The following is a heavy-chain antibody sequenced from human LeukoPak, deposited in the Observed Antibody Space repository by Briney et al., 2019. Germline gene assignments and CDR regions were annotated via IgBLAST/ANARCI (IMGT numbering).Heavy chain of an antibody. CDR2: ISYDGSNK. J-gene: IGHJ4*02. CDR3: AKDPYSSSSGGTVDY. CDR1: GFTFSSYA. V-gene: IGHV3-30-3*01. D-gene: IGHD6-6*01. Sequence: GGSLRLSCAASGFTFSSYAMRWVRQAPGKGLEWVAVISYDGSNKYYADSVKGRFTISRDNSKNTLYLQMNSLRAEDTAVYYCAKDPYSSSSGGTVDYWGQGTLVTVSS.